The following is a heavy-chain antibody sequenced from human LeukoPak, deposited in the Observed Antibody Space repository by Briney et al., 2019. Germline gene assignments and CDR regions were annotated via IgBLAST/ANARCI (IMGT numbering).Heavy chain of an antibody. CDR1: GGSFSGYY. CDR2: INHSGST. J-gene: IGHJ4*02. CDR3: ARASGGSGPAFDY. V-gene: IGHV4-34*01. Sequence: SETLSLTCAVCGGSFSGYYWSWIRQPPGKGLEWIGEINHSGSTNYNPSLKSRVTISVDTSKNQFSLKLSSVTAADTAVYYCARASGGSGPAFDYWGQGTLVTVSS. D-gene: IGHD3-10*01.